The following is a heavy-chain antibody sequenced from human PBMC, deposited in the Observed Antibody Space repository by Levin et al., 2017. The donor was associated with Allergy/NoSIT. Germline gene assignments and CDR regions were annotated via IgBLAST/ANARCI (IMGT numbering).Heavy chain of an antibody. CDR1: GYTFTSYA. D-gene: IGHD6-13*01. V-gene: IGHV1-3*01. Sequence: ASVKVSCKASGYTFTSYAMHWVRQAPGQRLEGRGWINAGNGNTKYSQKFQGRVTITRDTSASTAYMELSSLRSEDTAVYYCARAPLISSSWYTAPNWFDPWGQGTLVTVSS. CDR2: INAGNGNT. J-gene: IGHJ5*02. CDR3: ARAPLISSSWYTAPNWFDP.